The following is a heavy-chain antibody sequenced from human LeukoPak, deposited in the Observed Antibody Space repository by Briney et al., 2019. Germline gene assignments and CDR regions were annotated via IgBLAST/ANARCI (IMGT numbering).Heavy chain of an antibody. CDR3: ARTYYYDSSGYSQFDY. V-gene: IGHV3-30*02. J-gene: IGHJ4*02. D-gene: IGHD3-22*01. Sequence: GGSLRLSCAASGFTFSSYGMHWVRQAPGKGLEWVAFIRYDGSNKYYADSVKGRFTISRDNSKNTLYLQMNSLRAEDTAVYYCARTYYYDSSGYSQFDYWGQGTLVTVSS. CDR2: IRYDGSNK. CDR1: GFTFSSYG.